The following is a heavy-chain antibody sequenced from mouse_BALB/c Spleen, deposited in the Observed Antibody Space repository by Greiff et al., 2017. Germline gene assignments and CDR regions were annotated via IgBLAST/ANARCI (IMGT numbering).Heavy chain of an antibody. CDR1: GFSLTSYG. CDR3: AKYGKDYAMDY. D-gene: IGHD2-1*01. J-gene: IGHJ4*01. Sequence: QVQLKESGPGLVAPSQSLSITCTVSGFSLTSYGVHWVRQPPGKGLEWLGVIWAGGSTNYNSALMSRLSISKDNSKSQVFLKMNSLQTDDTAMYYCAKYGKDYAMDYWGQGTSVTVSS. V-gene: IGHV2-9*02. CDR2: IWAGGST.